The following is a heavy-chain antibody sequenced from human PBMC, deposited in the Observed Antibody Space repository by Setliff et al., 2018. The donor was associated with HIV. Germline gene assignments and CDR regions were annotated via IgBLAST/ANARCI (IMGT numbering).Heavy chain of an antibody. CDR1: GGSFSGYY. CDR2: ISSRNSST. CDR3: ATDCAVVGGTGSLDS. D-gene: IGHD1-26*01. Sequence: LSLTCGVYGGSFSGYYWSWIRQAPGKGLEWISYISSRNSSTNYADSVKGRFTISRDNAKNSLYLQMNSLRVEDTAVYYCATDCAVVGGTGSLDSWGQGTLVTVSS. J-gene: IGHJ4*02. V-gene: IGHV3-11*05.